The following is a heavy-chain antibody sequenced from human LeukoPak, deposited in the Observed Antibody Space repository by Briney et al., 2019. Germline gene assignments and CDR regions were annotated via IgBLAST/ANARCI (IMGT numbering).Heavy chain of an antibody. CDR1: GFTVSSNY. V-gene: IGHV3-11*04. Sequence: GGSLRLSCAASGFTVSSNYMSWVRQAPGKGLEWVSYISSSGSTIYYADSVKGRFTISRDNAKNSLYLQMNSLRAEDTAVYYCARWGDRYYYDSSGSNWGQGTLVTVSS. CDR3: ARWGDRYYYDSSGSN. J-gene: IGHJ4*02. CDR2: ISSSGSTI. D-gene: IGHD3-22*01.